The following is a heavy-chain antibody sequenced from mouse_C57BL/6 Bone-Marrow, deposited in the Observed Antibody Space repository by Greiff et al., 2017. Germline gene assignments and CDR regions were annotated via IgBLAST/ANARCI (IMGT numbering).Heavy chain of an antibody. CDR2: IDPENGDT. V-gene: IGHV14-4*01. CDR1: GFNIKDDY. Sequence: VQLQQSGAELVRPGASVKLSCPASGFNIKDDYMHWVKQRPEQGLEWIGWIDPENGDTESASKFQGKATITADTSSNTAYLQISRLTSEDTAVYYCTTQATTDYWGQGTTLTVSS. CDR3: TTQATTDY. J-gene: IGHJ2*01. D-gene: IGHD3-2*02.